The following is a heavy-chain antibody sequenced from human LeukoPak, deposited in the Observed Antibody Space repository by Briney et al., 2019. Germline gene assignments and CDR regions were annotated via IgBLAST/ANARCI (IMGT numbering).Heavy chain of an antibody. D-gene: IGHD3-9*01. Sequence: GGSLRLSCAASGFTFSSYSMNWVRQAPGMGLEWRSYISSSSTFIYYAASVKGRFTISRDNANNSLYLQINSLRDEDTAVYYCVRDTRYSFDYWGQGTLVAVSS. CDR2: ISSSSTFI. V-gene: IGHV3-48*02. CDR3: VRDTRYSFDY. J-gene: IGHJ4*02. CDR1: GFTFSSYS.